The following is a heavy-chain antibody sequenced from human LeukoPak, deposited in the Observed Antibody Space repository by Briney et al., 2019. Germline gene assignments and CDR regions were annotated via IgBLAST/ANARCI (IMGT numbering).Heavy chain of an antibody. J-gene: IGHJ3*01. CDR1: GFTFSSYG. CDR3: GRDPNGDYVGAFEF. CDR2: ISYDGSNK. D-gene: IGHD4-17*01. Sequence: GGSLRLSCAASGFTFSSYGMHWVRQAPGKGLEWVAVISYDGSNKYYADSVKGRFTISRDNSKNTLYLQMDSLRAEDTAVYFCGRDPNGDYVGAFEFWGHGTMVTVSS. V-gene: IGHV3-30*03.